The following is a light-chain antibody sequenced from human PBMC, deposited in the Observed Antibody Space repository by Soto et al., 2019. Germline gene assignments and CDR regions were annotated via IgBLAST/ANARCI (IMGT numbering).Light chain of an antibody. CDR2: NNN. J-gene: IGLJ1*01. CDR1: SYNIGTNA. Sequence: QSVLTQPPSAXGTPGQRVTISCSGGSYNIGTNAVNWYQQLPGTAPKLLIYNNNQRPSGVPDRFSVSKSGTSASLAISVLQSEDEADYYCAAWDDSLNGYVFGTGTKVTVL. CDR3: AAWDDSLNGYV. V-gene: IGLV1-44*01.